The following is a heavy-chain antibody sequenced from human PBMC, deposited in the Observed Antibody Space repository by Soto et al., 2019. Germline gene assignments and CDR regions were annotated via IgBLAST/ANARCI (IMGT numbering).Heavy chain of an antibody. J-gene: IGHJ6*02. CDR1: GGSISSGGYY. CDR3: ARGAVTNLYYYYYGMDV. Sequence: PSETLSLTCTVSGGSISSGGYYWSWIRQHPGKGLEWVGYFYNSGSVFYNPSLKSRVTISVDTSKNQFSLKLISVTAADTAVYYCARGAVTNLYYYYYGMDVWGQGTTVTVYS. V-gene: IGHV4-31*03. D-gene: IGHD4-4*01. CDR2: FYNSGSV.